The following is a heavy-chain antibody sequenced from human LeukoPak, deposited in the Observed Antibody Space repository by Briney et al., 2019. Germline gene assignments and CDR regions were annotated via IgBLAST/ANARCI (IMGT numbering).Heavy chain of an antibody. CDR1: GFTYRNHW. J-gene: IGHJ4*02. D-gene: IGHD2-15*01. CDR2: MKGDGTTT. CDR3: ARDAAGLDY. V-gene: IGHV3-74*01. Sequence: PGRSLSLSCAASGFTYRNHWMHWVSQPPGRGLVWVSRMKGDGTTTTYADAVKSRSTNSRDNAKNAVYLQMNSVKGEDTGVYYCARDAAGLDYWGQGTLVTVSS.